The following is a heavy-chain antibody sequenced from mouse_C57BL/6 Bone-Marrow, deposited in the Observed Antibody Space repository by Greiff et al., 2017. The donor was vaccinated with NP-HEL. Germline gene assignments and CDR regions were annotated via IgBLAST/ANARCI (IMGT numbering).Heavy chain of an antibody. V-gene: IGHV1-61*01. CDR1: GYTFTSYW. Sequence: QVHVKQPGAELVRPGSSVKLSCKASGYTFTSYWMDWVKQRPGQGLEWIGNIYPSDSETHYNQKFKDKATLTVDKSSSTAYMQLSSLTSEDSAVYYCARIYYNGSGINWFAYWGQGTLVTVSA. J-gene: IGHJ3*01. CDR2: IYPSDSET. D-gene: IGHD1-1*01. CDR3: ARIYYNGSGINWFAY.